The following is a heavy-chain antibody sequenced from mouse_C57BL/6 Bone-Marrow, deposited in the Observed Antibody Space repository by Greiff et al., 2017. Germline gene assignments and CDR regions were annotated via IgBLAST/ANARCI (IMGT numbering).Heavy chain of an antibody. Sequence: QVQLKESGPELVKPGASVKISCKASGYAFSSSWMNWVKQRPGKGLEWIGRIYPGDGDTNYNGKFKGKATLTADKSSSTAYMQLSSLTSEDSAVYFCARNYYGSPWYFDVWGTGTTVTVSS. J-gene: IGHJ1*03. CDR1: GYAFSSSW. D-gene: IGHD1-1*01. CDR2: IYPGDGDT. CDR3: ARNYYGSPWYFDV. V-gene: IGHV1-82*01.